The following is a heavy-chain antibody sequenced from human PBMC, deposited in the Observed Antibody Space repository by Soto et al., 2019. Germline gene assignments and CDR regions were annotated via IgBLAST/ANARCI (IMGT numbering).Heavy chain of an antibody. V-gene: IGHV3-33*01. D-gene: IGHD6-13*01. CDR2: IWYDGSNK. Sequence: GGSLRLSCAASGFTFSSYGMHWVRQAPGKGLEWVAVIWYDGSNKHYADSVKGRFTISRDNSKNTLYLQMNSLRAEDTAVYYCARDSAAAGPDYWGQGTLVTVSS. CDR1: GFTFSSYG. CDR3: ARDSAAAGPDY. J-gene: IGHJ4*02.